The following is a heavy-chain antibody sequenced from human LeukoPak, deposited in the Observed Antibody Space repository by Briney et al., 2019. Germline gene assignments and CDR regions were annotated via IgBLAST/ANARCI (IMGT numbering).Heavy chain of an antibody. J-gene: IGHJ4*02. CDR3: AKQMSTVTFTPFDY. D-gene: IGHD3-16*01. Sequence: PGGSLTLSCAASGFTFSSYTMTWVRQAPGKGLEWVSVISGSGGSTDYVDSVKGRFTISRDNSKNTLYLQMNSLRADDTAVYYCAKQMSTVTFTPFDYWGQGTLVTVSS. V-gene: IGHV3-23*01. CDR2: ISGSGGST. CDR1: GFTFSSYT.